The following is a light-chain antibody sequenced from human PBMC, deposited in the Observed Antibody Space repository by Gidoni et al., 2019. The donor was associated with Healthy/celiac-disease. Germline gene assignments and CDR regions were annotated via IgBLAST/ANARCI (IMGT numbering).Light chain of an antibody. CDR2: GAS. Sequence: EIVFTQSPGTLSLSPGERATLSCRASQSVSSSYLAWYQQKPGQAPRLLIYGASSRATGIPDRFSGSGSGTDFTFTISRLEPEDFAVYYCQQYGSSPSLTFGGGTKVEIK. CDR1: QSVSSSY. CDR3: QQYGSSPSLT. J-gene: IGKJ4*01. V-gene: IGKV3-20*01.